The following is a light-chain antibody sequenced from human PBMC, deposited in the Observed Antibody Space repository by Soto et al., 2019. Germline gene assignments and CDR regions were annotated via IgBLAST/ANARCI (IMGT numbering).Light chain of an antibody. CDR3: QQYNNWPPWT. CDR2: GAS. V-gene: IGKV3-15*01. J-gene: IGKJ1*01. Sequence: EVVMTQSPATLSVSPGERATLSCRASQSVSSNLAWYQQKPGQAHMLLIYGASTRATGIPARFSGSGSGTACTLTISSMQSEDFAVDYCQQYNNWPPWTFGQGTKVEIK. CDR1: QSVSSN.